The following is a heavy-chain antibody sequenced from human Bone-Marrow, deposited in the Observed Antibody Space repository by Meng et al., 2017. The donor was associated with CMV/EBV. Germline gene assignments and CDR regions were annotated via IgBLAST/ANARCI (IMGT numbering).Heavy chain of an antibody. CDR2: ISSSSSYI. Sequence: GGSLRLSCAASGFTFSSYSMNWVRQAPGKGLEWVSSISSSSSYIYYADSVKGRFTISRDNAKNSLYLQMNSLRAEDTAVYYCARASFTTYDFWSGYFSPYYYYYGMDVWGQGTTVTVSS. CDR1: GFTFSSYS. V-gene: IGHV3-21*01. D-gene: IGHD3-3*01. CDR3: ARASFTTYDFWSGYFSPYYYYYGMDV. J-gene: IGHJ6*02.